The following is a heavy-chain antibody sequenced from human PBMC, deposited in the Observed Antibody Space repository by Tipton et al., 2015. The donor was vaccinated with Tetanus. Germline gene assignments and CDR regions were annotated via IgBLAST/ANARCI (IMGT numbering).Heavy chain of an antibody. V-gene: IGHV4-39*01. J-gene: IGHJ4*02. Sequence: TLSLTCTVSGGSIRGGTFYWGWIRQPPGKGLEWIGSIYESGGTYYIPSLKSRVTISVDTSKNQFSLNLNPMAAADTGVYYCARHQSGYFTPFDYWGQGNLVTVSS. CDR3: ARHQSGYFTPFDY. D-gene: IGHD3-3*01. CDR1: GGSIRGGTFY. CDR2: IYESGGT.